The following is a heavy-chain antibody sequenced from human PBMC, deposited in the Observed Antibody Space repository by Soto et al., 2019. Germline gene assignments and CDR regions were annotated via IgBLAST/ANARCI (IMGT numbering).Heavy chain of an antibody. V-gene: IGHV1-8*01. CDR1: GYILTSYD. J-gene: IGHJ4*02. Sequence: QVQLVQPGAEVKKPGASVKVSCKASGYILTSYDINWVRQATGQGLEWMGWTNPKSGNTGYAQKFQGRITMTRDSSISTAYMVLNSLRSDDTAIYYCARTHGDLDYWGQGTLVTVSS. CDR2: TNPKSGNT. CDR3: ARTHGDLDY. D-gene: IGHD4-17*01.